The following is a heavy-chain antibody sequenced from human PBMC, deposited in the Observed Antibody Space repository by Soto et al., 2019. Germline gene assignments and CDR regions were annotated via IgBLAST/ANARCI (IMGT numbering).Heavy chain of an antibody. CDR1: GFIFKHYA. CDR2: VSGSGDKT. Sequence: EVQLLDSGGGLVQPGGSLSLSCAASGFIFKHYAMNWIRQAPGKGLEWVSSVSGSGDKTYYADSVKGRFTISRDNSKNTLYLDMSSLRAEDTAIYYCATSWFDFLYHFDYWGQGALVLVSS. CDR3: ATSWFDFLYHFDY. D-gene: IGHD3-10*01. J-gene: IGHJ4*02. V-gene: IGHV3-23*01.